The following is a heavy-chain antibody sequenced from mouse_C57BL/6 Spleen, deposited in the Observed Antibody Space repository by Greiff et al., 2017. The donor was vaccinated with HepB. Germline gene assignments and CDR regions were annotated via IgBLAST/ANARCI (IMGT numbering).Heavy chain of an antibody. V-gene: IGHV3-8*01. Sequence: EVQLVESGPGLAKPSQTLSLTCSVTGYSINSDYWNWIRKFPGNKLEYMGYISYSGSTYYNPSLKSRISITRDTSKNQYYLQLNSVTTEDTATYYCARAYYGHYGVYFDVWGTVTTVTVST. J-gene: IGHJ1*03. D-gene: IGHD2-10*01. CDR2: ISYSGST. CDR1: GYSINSDY. CDR3: ARAYYGHYGVYFDV.